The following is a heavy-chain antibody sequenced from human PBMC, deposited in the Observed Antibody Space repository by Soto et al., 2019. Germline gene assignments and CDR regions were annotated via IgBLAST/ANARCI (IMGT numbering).Heavy chain of an antibody. J-gene: IGHJ4*02. CDR2: ISGSGGST. CDR3: AKAFFDYDFCSGYYPDPFDS. Sequence: GGSLRLSCAASGFTFSGYAMSWVRQAPGKGLEWVSAISGSGGSTYYADSVKGRFTISRDNAKNKLYLQMNSLRAEDTSVYYCAKAFFDYDFCSGYYPDPFDSWGQGTLVTVS. V-gene: IGHV3-23*01. CDR1: GFTFSGYA. D-gene: IGHD3-3*01.